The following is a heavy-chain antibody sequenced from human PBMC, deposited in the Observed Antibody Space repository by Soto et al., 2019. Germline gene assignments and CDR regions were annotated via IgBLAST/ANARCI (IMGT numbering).Heavy chain of an antibody. Sequence: QVQLMQSGAEVKKPGASVKVSCKASGYTFTTCGISWVRQAPGQGLEWMGWINTYKGNTNYAQKFQGRVTMTTDTSTSTAYMELRSLRPDDTAVYYCVRDLDGSGSYSTDYWGQGTLVTVSS. D-gene: IGHD3-10*01. J-gene: IGHJ4*02. CDR2: INTYKGNT. CDR3: VRDLDGSGSYSTDY. V-gene: IGHV1-18*01. CDR1: GYTFTTCG.